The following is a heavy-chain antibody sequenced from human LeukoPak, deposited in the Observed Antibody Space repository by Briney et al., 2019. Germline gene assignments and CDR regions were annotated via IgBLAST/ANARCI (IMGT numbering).Heavy chain of an antibody. J-gene: IGHJ4*02. D-gene: IGHD2/OR15-2a*01. V-gene: IGHV4-59*01. CDR3: ARLLAYKSTWFDY. CDR2: IYHNGNT. Sequence: SETLSLTCTVSGGSISTSYWSWIRQPPGKGLEWIGYIYHNGNTNYNPSLKGRITISVDTSENQFSLKLNSVTAADTAVYYCARLLAYKSTWFDYWDQGILVTVSS. CDR1: GGSISTSY.